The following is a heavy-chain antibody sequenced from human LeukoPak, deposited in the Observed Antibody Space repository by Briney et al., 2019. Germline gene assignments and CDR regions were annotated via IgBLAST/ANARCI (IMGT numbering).Heavy chain of an antibody. V-gene: IGHV3-23*01. D-gene: IGHD2-2*01. CDR1: GFTFSSYA. CDR2: ISASGGGT. CDR3: AKGRSTSWKASYYFDY. J-gene: IGHJ4*02. Sequence: GGSLRLSCAASGFTFSSYAMTLVRQAPGKGLEWVSVISASGGGTSYADSVKGRFTISRDNSKNTLYLQMNSLRVEDTAIYYCAKGRSTSWKASYYFDYWGQGTLVTVSS.